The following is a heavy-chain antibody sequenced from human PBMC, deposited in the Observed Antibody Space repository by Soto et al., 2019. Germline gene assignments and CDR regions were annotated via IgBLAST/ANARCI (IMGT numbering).Heavy chain of an antibody. Sequence: SLRLSCAASRFTFSSYGMHWVRPAPGKGLEWVAVIWYDGSNKYSADSVKGRFTISRDNSKNTLYLQMNSLRAEDTGVYYCARDLSSGGTNACDSWGQGTVVTVSS. CDR1: RFTFSSYG. D-gene: IGHD2-15*01. J-gene: IGHJ3*02. CDR3: ARDLSSGGTNACDS. CDR2: IWYDGSNK. V-gene: IGHV3-33*01.